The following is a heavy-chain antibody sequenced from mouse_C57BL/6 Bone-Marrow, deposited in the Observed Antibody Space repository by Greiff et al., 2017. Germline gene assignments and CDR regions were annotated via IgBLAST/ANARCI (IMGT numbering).Heavy chain of an antibody. V-gene: IGHV1-81*01. CDR3: AACCYWCFDV. CDR2: IYPRSGNT. CDR1: GYTFTSYG. Sequence: QVHVKQSGAELARPGASVKLSCKASGYTFTSYGISWVKQSTGQGLEWIGEIYPRSGNTYYNEQFKGKATLTADKSSSTASMELRRLPSEDSAVYFCAACCYWCFDVWGTGTTVTVSS. J-gene: IGHJ1*03.